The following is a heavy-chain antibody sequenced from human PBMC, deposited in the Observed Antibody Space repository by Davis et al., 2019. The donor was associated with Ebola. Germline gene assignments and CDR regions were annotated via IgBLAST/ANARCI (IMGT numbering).Heavy chain of an antibody. V-gene: IGHV3-23*01. J-gene: IGHJ4*02. CDR3: TKDVRGFNRPVDC. Sequence: GESLKLSCIASGFTFNNYAMNWVRQAPGKGLEWVSSIGGDSFGTAYADSVKGRFTISRDSSKNTLYLQMNNLRADDTAVYYCTKDVRGFNRPVDCWGQGTLVTVSS. CDR1: GFTFNNYA. D-gene: IGHD6-25*01. CDR2: IGGDSFGT.